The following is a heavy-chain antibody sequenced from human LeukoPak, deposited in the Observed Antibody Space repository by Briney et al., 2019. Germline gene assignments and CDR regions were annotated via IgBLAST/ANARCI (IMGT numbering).Heavy chain of an antibody. V-gene: IGHV1-69*06. CDR1: GYTFTSYD. CDR2: IIPIFGTA. Sequence: ASVKVSCKASGYTFTSYDINWVRQAPGQGLEWMGGIIPIFGTANYAQKFQGRVTITADKSTSTAYMELSSLRSEDTAVYYCAVVITTGYYYYMDVWGKGTTVTVSS. J-gene: IGHJ6*03. CDR3: AVVITTGYYYYMDV. D-gene: IGHD3-22*01.